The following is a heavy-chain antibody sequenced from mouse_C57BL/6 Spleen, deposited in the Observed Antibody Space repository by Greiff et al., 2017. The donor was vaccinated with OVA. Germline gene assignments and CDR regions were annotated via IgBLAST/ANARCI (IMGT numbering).Heavy chain of an antibody. CDR2: ISYDGSN. Sequence: VQLQQSGPGLVKPSQSLSLTCSVTGYSITSGYYWNWIRQFPGNKLEWMGYISYDGSNNYNPSLKNRISITRDTSKNQFFLKLNSVTTEDTATYYCAKRDYDYDGAWFAYWGQGTLVTVSA. J-gene: IGHJ3*01. D-gene: IGHD2-4*01. CDR1: GYSITSGYY. V-gene: IGHV3-6*01. CDR3: AKRDYDYDGAWFAY.